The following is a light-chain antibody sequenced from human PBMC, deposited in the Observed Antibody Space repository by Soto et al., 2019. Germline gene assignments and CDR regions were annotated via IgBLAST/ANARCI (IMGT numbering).Light chain of an antibody. V-gene: IGLV1-40*01. CDR1: SSNIGAGYD. J-gene: IGLJ2*01. Sequence: QSVLTQPPSVSGAPGQRVTISCTGSSSNIGAGYDVHWYQQLPGTAPKLLIYGNSNRPSGVPDRFSGSKSGTSASLAITGLQDEDEADYYCQSYDSSRHVVFGGGTQLTVL. CDR3: QSYDSSRHVV. CDR2: GNS.